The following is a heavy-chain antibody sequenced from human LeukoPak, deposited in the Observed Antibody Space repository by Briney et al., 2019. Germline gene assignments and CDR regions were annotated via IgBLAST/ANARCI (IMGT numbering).Heavy chain of an antibody. Sequence: GGSLRLSCAASGFTFSSYWMSWVRQAPGKGLEWVANIKQDGSEKYYVDSVKGRFTISRDNAKNSLYLQMNSLRAEDTALYHCARGKWLAPDAFDIWGQGTMVTVSS. D-gene: IGHD6-19*01. J-gene: IGHJ3*02. CDR2: IKQDGSEK. V-gene: IGHV3-7*05. CDR3: ARGKWLAPDAFDI. CDR1: GFTFSSYW.